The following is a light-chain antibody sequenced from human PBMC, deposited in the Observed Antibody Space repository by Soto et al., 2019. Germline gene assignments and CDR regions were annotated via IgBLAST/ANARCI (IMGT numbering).Light chain of an antibody. CDR1: QSINNW. CDR3: QQYNSYST. CDR2: DAS. V-gene: IGKV1-5*01. J-gene: IGKJ1*01. Sequence: DIQMTQSPSTLSGSVGDRVTITCRASQSINNWLAWYQQKPGKAPKLLIYDASNLESGVPSSFSGSASGTEFPLTISRLPPDDSATYYCQQYNSYSTFGQGTKVDIK.